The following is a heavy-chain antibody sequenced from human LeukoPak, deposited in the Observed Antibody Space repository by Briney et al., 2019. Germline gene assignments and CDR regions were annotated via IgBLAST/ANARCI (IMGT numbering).Heavy chain of an antibody. Sequence: GGSLRLSCAASGFTFNNYAVNWVRQTPGGRLEWVSFIGISSGPLLYADSVKGRFTISRDNAKASVYLQTNRLRAEDTAVYYCARAKGYTSSYSFDYWGQGILVTASS. J-gene: IGHJ4*02. CDR2: IGISSGPL. V-gene: IGHV3-48*04. CDR1: GFTFNNYA. D-gene: IGHD3-10*01. CDR3: ARAKGYTSSYSFDY.